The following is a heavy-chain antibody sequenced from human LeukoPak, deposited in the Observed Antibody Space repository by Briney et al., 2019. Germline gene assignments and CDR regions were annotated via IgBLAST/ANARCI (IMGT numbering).Heavy chain of an antibody. CDR2: ISGSGGST. D-gene: IGHD3-22*01. CDR1: GFTFSTYV. J-gene: IGHJ4*02. V-gene: IGHV3-23*01. CDR3: AKVASGYYLLDY. Sequence: QPGGSLRLSCAASGFTFSTYVMSWVRQAPGKGLEWVSAISGSGGSTSYADSLKGRFTISRDNSKNTLYLQMNSLRAEDTAVYYCAKVASGYYLLDYWGQGTLVTVSS.